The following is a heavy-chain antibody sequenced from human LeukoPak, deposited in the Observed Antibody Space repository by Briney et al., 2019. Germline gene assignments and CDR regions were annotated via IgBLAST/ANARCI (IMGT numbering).Heavy chain of an antibody. J-gene: IGHJ3*02. CDR3: ARERDGSYCSSTSCCSDAFDI. V-gene: IGHV3-11*01. Sequence: GGSLTLSCAAYAFTFSDHYMSWIRQPPGKGLEWASSISSCGSTIYYTDSVKGRFTISRDNAKNSLDLQINSLKAKETAVDYCARERDGSYCSSTSCCSDAFDIWGQGTMGTVSS. D-gene: IGHD2-2*01. CDR1: AFTFSDHY. CDR2: ISSCGSTI.